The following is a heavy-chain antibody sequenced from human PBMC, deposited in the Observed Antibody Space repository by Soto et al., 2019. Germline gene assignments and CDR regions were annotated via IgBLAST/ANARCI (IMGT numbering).Heavy chain of an antibody. CDR3: ARVPPPFYDSSDYRRTFDAFDF. V-gene: IGHV3-30-3*01. CDR2: ISYDGSNK. D-gene: IGHD3-22*01. Sequence: GGSLRLSCAASGFTFSTYSMHWVRQAPGKGLEWVAVISYDGSNKYYADSVKGRFTISRDNSKNTLYLLMSSLRPEDTAVYFCARVPPPFYDSSDYRRTFDAFDFWGQGTMVTVSS. J-gene: IGHJ3*01. CDR1: GFTFSTYS.